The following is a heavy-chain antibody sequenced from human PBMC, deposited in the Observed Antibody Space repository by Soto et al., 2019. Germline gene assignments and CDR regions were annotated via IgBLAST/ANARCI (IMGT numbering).Heavy chain of an antibody. D-gene: IGHD3-22*01. CDR3: ERGGYGPSGYH. V-gene: IGHV3-21*01. CDR2: ISSTGSHT. CDR1: RFTFSNYS. J-gene: IGHJ4*02. Sequence: GGSLRLSCAASRFTFSNYSMNWVRQAPGKGLEWVSSISSTGSHTYYADSVKGRFTISRDNAKSSLYLQMDRLTADDTAVYYCERGGYGPSGYHWGQGTLVTVSS.